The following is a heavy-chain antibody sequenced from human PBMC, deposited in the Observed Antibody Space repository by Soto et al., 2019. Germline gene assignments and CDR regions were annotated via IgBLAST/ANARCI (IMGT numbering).Heavy chain of an antibody. D-gene: IGHD3-22*01. CDR1: GGSISSGDYY. Sequence: SETLSLTCTVSGGSISSGDYYWSWIRQPPGKGLEWIGYIYYSGSTYYNPSLKSRVTISVDTSKNQFSLKLSSVTAADTAVYYCAREYYYDSSGYMVDVNNWFDPWGQGTLVTVSS. J-gene: IGHJ5*02. V-gene: IGHV4-30-4*01. CDR2: IYYSGST. CDR3: AREYYYDSSGYMVDVNNWFDP.